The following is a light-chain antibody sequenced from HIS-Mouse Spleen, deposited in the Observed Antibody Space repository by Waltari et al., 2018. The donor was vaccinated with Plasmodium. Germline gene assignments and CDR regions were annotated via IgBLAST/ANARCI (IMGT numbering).Light chain of an antibody. Sequence: QSALTQPASVSGSPGQSITISCPGPSSDVGGYNYVSWYQQHPGKAPKRMIYDVSNRPSGVSNRFSGSKSGNTASLTISGLQAEDEADYYCSSYTSSSTLVVFGGGTKLTVL. J-gene: IGLJ2*01. CDR3: SSYTSSSTLVV. CDR2: DVS. V-gene: IGLV2-14*03. CDR1: SSDVGGYNY.